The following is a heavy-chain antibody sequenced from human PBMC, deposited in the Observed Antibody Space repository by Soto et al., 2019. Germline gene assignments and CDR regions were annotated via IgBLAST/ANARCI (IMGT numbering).Heavy chain of an antibody. Sequence: PSETLSLTCTVSGGSISSSSYYWGWIRQPPGKGLEWIGSIYYSGSTYYNPSLKSRVTISVDTSKNQFSLKLSSVTAADTAVYYCARLQRYCDSSGYYVTPFEYHDYWGQGTLVTVSS. D-gene: IGHD3-22*01. CDR1: GGSISSSSYY. CDR2: IYYSGST. CDR3: ARLQRYCDSSGYYVTPFEYHDY. V-gene: IGHV4-39*01. J-gene: IGHJ4*02.